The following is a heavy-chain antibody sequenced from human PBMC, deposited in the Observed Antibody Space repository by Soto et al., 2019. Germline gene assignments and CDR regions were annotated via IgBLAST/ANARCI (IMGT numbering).Heavy chain of an antibody. Sequence: PSETLSLTCTVSGGSISSYYWSWIRQPPGKGLEWIGYINYSGRTNYNPSLKSRVTISVDTSKNQFSLKVSSVTAADTAVYYCARAKSGSYPFDYWGQGXLVTVSS. D-gene: IGHD1-26*01. CDR2: INYSGRT. CDR1: GGSISSYY. V-gene: IGHV4-59*01. CDR3: ARAKSGSYPFDY. J-gene: IGHJ4*02.